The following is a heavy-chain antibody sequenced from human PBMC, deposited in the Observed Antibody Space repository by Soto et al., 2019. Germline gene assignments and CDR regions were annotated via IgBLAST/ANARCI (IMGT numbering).Heavy chain of an antibody. D-gene: IGHD1-26*01. V-gene: IGHV1-18*01. CDR3: ARAVSGSYATFDY. Sequence: ASVKVSCKASGYTFTRSGISWVRQAPGQGLEWMGWISTYNGDTNYAQTFQGRVTMTTDTSTSTVYMELSSLRSEDTAVYYCARAVSGSYATFDYWGQGTLVTVSS. CDR1: GYTFTRSG. J-gene: IGHJ4*02. CDR2: ISTYNGDT.